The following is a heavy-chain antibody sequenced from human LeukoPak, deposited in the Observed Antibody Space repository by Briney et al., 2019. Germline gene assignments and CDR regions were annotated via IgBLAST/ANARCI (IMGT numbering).Heavy chain of an antibody. J-gene: IGHJ6*02. Sequence: GGSLRLSCAASGFTFDDYAMHWVRQAPGKGLEWVSGISWNSGSIGYADSVKGRFTISRDNAKNSLYLQMNSLRAEDTALYYCAKDITRANYYYYYGMDVWGQGTTVTVSS. CDR3: AKDITRANYYYYYGMDV. CDR1: GFTFDDYA. CDR2: ISWNSGSI. V-gene: IGHV3-9*01.